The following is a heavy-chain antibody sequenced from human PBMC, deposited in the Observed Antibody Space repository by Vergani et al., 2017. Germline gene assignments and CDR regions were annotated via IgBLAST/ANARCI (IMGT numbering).Heavy chain of an antibody. V-gene: IGHV3-23*01. J-gene: IGHJ4*02. CDR3: AKGGGWVTNQYYFDY. Sequence: EVQLLESGGGLVQPGGSLRLSCAASGFTFSSYAMSWVRQAPGKGLEWVSAISGSGGSTYYADSVKGRFTISRDNSKNTLYLQMNSLRAEDTDVYYCAKGGGWVTNQYYFDYWGQGTLVTVSS. CDR2: ISGSGGST. D-gene: IGHD3-16*01. CDR1: GFTFSSYA.